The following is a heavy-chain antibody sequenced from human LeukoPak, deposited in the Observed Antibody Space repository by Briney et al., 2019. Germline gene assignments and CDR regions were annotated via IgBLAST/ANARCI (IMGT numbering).Heavy chain of an antibody. CDR2: SSTVTGNI. CDR1: GFTFTNFY. CDR3: ATTENFYDMDV. Sequence: GGSLRLSCAASGFTFTNFYMSWVRQAPGKGLEWLSYSSTVTGNIYYADSVKGRFTISRDNAKSSLNLQISSLRAEDTAVYFCATTENFYDMDVWGRGTTVIVSS. V-gene: IGHV3-48*04. J-gene: IGHJ6*03. D-gene: IGHD1-1*01.